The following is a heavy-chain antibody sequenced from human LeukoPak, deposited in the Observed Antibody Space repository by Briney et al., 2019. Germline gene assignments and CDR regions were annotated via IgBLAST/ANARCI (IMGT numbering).Heavy chain of an antibody. CDR2: IYPGDSDT. D-gene: IGHD3-16*01. J-gene: IGHJ5*02. CDR3: ARQGDAFRHWFDP. V-gene: IGHV5-51*01. CDR1: GCSFTSYW. Sequence: GESLKISCKGSGCSFTSYWIGWVRQMPGKGLAWMGIIYPGDSDTRYSPSFQGQVTISADKSISTAYLQWSSLKASDTAMYYCARQGDAFRHWFDPWGQGTLVTVSS.